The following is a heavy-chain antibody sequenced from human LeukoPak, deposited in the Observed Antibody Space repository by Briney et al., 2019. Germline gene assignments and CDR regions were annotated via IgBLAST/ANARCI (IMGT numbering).Heavy chain of an antibody. D-gene: IGHD6-13*01. CDR1: GGSFSGYY. Sequence: SETLSLTCAVYGGSFSGYYWSWIRQPPGKGLEWIGEINHSGSTNYNPSLKSRVTISVDTSKNQFSLKLSSVTAADTAVYYCARGTGYSSSWYGQWGQRTLVTVSS. V-gene: IGHV4-34*01. J-gene: IGHJ4*02. CDR3: ARGTGYSSSWYGQ. CDR2: INHSGST.